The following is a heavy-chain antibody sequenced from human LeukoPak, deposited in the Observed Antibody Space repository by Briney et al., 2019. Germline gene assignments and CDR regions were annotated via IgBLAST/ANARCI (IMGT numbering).Heavy chain of an antibody. CDR2: IIPIFGTA. CDR3: AREGGVVPAAIVPAFDI. D-gene: IGHD2-2*02. J-gene: IGHJ3*02. CDR1: GGTFSSYA. Sequence: SVKVSCKASGGTFSSYAISWVRQAPGQGFEWMGGIIPIFGTANYAQKFQGRVTITADESTSTAYMELSSLRSEDTAVYYCAREGGVVPAAIVPAFDIWGQGTMVTVSS. V-gene: IGHV1-69*01.